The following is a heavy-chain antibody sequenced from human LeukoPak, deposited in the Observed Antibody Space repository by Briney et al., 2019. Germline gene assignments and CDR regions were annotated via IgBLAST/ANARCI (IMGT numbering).Heavy chain of an antibody. D-gene: IGHD3-9*01. V-gene: IGHV1-18*01. J-gene: IGHJ4*02. CDR3: ARDDAGYYDILTGYSPFDY. CDR2: ISAYNGNT. CDR1: GYTFTSYG. Sequence: GASVKVSCKASGYTFTSYGISWVRQAPGQGLEWMGWISAYNGNTNYAQKLQGRVTMTTDTSTSTAYMELRSLRSDDTAVYYCARDDAGYYDILTGYSPFDYWGQGTLVTVSS.